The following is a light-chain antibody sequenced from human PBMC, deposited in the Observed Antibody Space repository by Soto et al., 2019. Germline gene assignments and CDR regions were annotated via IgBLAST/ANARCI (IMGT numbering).Light chain of an antibody. J-gene: IGKJ3*01. Sequence: EIVLTQSPGTLSLSPGGRATLSCRASQSVSSKYLAWYQQKPGQAPRVLIYGTSIRASGVPERFSGGGSGTDFTLTITRLEPGDFAVYYCQQYGSSLFTFGPGTKVDIK. CDR1: QSVSSKY. V-gene: IGKV3-20*01. CDR2: GTS. CDR3: QQYGSSLFT.